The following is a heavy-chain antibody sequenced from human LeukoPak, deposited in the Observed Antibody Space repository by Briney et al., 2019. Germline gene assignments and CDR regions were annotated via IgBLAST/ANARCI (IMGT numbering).Heavy chain of an antibody. CDR2: INQDGNEI. Sequence: PGGSLRLSCAASGFSFSTYWMTWVRQAPGKGLEWVANINQDGNEIYYVGSVKGRFTISRDNANNILFLQMNSLRAEDTAVYSCARVLYSSAWTNDYWGQGTLVTVSS. V-gene: IGHV3-7*04. D-gene: IGHD6-19*01. CDR3: ARVLYSSAWTNDY. J-gene: IGHJ4*02. CDR1: GFSFSTYW.